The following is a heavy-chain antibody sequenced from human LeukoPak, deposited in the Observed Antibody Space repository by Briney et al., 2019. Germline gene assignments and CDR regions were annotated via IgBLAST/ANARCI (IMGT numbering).Heavy chain of an antibody. CDR1: GGSISSSSYY. D-gene: IGHD5-18*01. Sequence: SETLSLTDTVSGGSISSSSYYWGWSRQPPGKGLEWVGSIYYSGSTYYNPSLKIRVTISVDTSKNQFSLKLSSVTAADTAEYYSARLSGYIYGFVDYSVQGTLVTVSS. V-gene: IGHV4-39*01. CDR2: IYYSGST. CDR3: ARLSGYIYGFVDY. J-gene: IGHJ4*02.